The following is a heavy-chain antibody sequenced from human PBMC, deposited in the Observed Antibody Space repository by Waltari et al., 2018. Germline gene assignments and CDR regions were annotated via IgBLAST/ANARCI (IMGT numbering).Heavy chain of an antibody. CDR3: ARARDYYGSGRETFDY. Sequence: QVQLVESGGGVVQPGRSLRLSCAASGFTISSYAMHWVRQAPGKGLEWVAVISYDGSNKYYADSVKGRFTISRDNSKNTLYLKMNSLRAEDTAVYYCARARDYYGSGRETFDYWGQGTLVTVSS. D-gene: IGHD3-10*01. CDR2: ISYDGSNK. J-gene: IGHJ4*02. CDR1: GFTISSYA. V-gene: IGHV3-30*01.